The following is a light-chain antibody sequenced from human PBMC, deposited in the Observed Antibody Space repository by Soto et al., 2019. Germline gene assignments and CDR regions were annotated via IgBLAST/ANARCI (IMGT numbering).Light chain of an antibody. Sequence: QSPLTQPASVSGSPGQSITISCTGTSSDVGAYDYVSWYQQNPGKAPKLIISEVSDRPSGVSNRFSGSKSGNTASLTISGLQAEDEADYFCSSYTTTNTLWVFGGGTKLTVL. CDR1: SSDVGAYDY. CDR2: EVS. CDR3: SSYTTTNTLWV. V-gene: IGLV2-14*01. J-gene: IGLJ3*02.